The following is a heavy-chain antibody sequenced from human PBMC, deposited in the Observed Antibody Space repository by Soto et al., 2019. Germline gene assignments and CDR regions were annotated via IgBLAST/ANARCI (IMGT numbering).Heavy chain of an antibody. CDR2: AHCSGGA. CDR1: GGSMNNGGYF. V-gene: IGHV4-39*02. CDR3: SSSLVGAPRHSGFDS. J-gene: IGHJ4*02. Sequence: SEALALTCTLSGGSMNNGGYFWGCIPQPPARGLEWLGSAHCSGGAYYTSSLRGRLSISLGTSRNFFSLNLIPVTAADTAVYYCSSSLVGAPRHSGFDSSGQGRLVT. D-gene: IGHD2-2*01.